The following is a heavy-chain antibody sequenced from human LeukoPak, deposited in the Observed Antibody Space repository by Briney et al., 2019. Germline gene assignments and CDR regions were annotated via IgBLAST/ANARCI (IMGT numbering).Heavy chain of an antibody. CDR3: ARGGSSGWYVLREPTSFDP. D-gene: IGHD6-19*01. J-gene: IGHJ5*02. CDR2: INAYNGNT. Sequence: ASVKVSCKASGYTFTSYGISWVRQAPGQGLEWMGWINAYNGNTNYAQKLQGRVTMTTDTSTSTAYMELRSLRSDDTAVYYCARGGSSGWYVLREPTSFDPWGQGTLVTVSS. V-gene: IGHV1-18*01. CDR1: GYTFTSYG.